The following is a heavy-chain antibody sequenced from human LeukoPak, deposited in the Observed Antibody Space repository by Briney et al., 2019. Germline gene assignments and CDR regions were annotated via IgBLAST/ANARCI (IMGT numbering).Heavy chain of an antibody. Sequence: SETLSLTCTVSGGSISSRTYYWGWIRQPPGKGLEWIGTLYYSGSTYYNPSLKSRVNISVDTSKNQLFLKLSSVTAADTAVYYCARPRYYYGSGSYFDYWGQGTLVTVSS. J-gene: IGHJ4*02. V-gene: IGHV4-39*01. D-gene: IGHD3-10*01. CDR3: ARPRYYYGSGSYFDY. CDR2: LYYSGST. CDR1: GGSISSRTYY.